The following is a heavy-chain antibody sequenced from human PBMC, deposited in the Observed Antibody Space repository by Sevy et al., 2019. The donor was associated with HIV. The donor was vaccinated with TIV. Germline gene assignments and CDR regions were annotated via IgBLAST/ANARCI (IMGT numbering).Heavy chain of an antibody. J-gene: IGHJ6*02. CDR1: GGSISNFY. Sequence: KQSQTLSLTCTVSGGSISNFYWSWIRQPPGKGLEWIGNIYYSASTNYNPSLKSRVTISVDTSKNQLSLRLNSVTAADTAVYYCAREPPYYDILSGYSYGMDVWGQGTTVTVSS. CDR2: IYYSAST. CDR3: AREPPYYDILSGYSYGMDV. V-gene: IGHV4-59*01. D-gene: IGHD3-9*01.